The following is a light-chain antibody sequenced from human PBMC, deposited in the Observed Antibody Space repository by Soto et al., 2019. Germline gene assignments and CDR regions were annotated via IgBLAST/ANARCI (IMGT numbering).Light chain of an antibody. V-gene: IGLV1-40*01. CDR2: GDI. J-gene: IGLJ1*01. Sequence: QSVLTQPPSVSGAPGQRVTISCTGSSSNLGADYDVHWYQLRPGTAPKLLIYGDINRPSGVPDRFSGSKSATSASLAITGLQAEDEADYYCQSYDSSLSAYVFGAGTKVTVL. CDR1: SSNLGADYD. CDR3: QSYDSSLSAYV.